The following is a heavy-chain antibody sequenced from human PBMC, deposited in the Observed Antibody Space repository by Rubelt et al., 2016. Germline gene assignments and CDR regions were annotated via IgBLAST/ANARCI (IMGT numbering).Heavy chain of an antibody. Sequence: QVQLQQWGAGLLKPSETLSLTCAVYGGSFSGYYWSWIRQPPGKGLEWIGEINHSGSTNYNPSLKSRVTISVDTSKNQFSLKLSSVTAADTAVYYCTRPSKTTVWFDPWGQGTLVTVSS. CDR3: TRPSKTTVWFDP. CDR2: INHSGST. CDR1: GGSFSGYY. J-gene: IGHJ5*02. D-gene: IGHD4-11*01. V-gene: IGHV4-34*01.